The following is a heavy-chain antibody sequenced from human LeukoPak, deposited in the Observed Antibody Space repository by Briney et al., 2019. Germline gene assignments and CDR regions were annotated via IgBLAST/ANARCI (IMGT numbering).Heavy chain of an antibody. CDR2: MNPNSGNT. CDR3: AGGRMVAVAGPPDY. J-gene: IGHJ4*02. Sequence: GASVKVSCKASGYTFTSYEINWVRQATGQGLEWMGWMNPNSGNTGYAQKFQGRVTITRNTSISTAYMELSSLRSEDTAVYYCAGGRMVAVAGPPDYWGQGTLVTVSS. D-gene: IGHD6-19*01. V-gene: IGHV1-8*01. CDR1: GYTFTSYE.